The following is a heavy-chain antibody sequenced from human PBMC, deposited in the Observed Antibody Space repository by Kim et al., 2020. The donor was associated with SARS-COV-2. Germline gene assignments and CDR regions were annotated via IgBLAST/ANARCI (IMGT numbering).Heavy chain of an antibody. CDR3: ATARVAAGGHYYYYGLEV. V-gene: IGHV3-15*01. CDR2: IKSETDGGTR. J-gene: IGHJ6*02. CDR1: GFSFNKAW. D-gene: IGHD6-13*01. Sequence: GGSLRLSCAASGFSFNKAWMNWVRQAPGKGLEWVGLIKSETDGGTRDYAAPVKGRFTISRDDSQNTLFLQMNSLKTEDTAVYYCATARVAAGGHYYYYGLEVWGQGTPVTVSS.